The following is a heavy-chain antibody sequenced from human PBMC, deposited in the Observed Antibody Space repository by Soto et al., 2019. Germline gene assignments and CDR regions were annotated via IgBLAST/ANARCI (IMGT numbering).Heavy chain of an antibody. CDR1: GGTFSSYA. J-gene: IGHJ5*02. Sequence: GASLKVSCKASGGTFSSYAISWVRQAPGQGLDWMGGIIPIFGTANYAQKFQGRVTITADESTSTAYMELSSLRSEDTAVYYCARLFGYCSGGSCYRNWFDPWGQRTLVTVSS. V-gene: IGHV1-69*13. CDR3: ARLFGYCSGGSCYRNWFDP. CDR2: IIPIFGTA. D-gene: IGHD2-15*01.